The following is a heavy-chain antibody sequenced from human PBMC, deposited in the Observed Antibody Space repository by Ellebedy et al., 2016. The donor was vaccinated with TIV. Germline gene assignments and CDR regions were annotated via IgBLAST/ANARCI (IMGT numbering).Heavy chain of an antibody. CDR2: FDPEDGET. Sequence: AASVKVSCKVSGYTLIDLSMHWVRQAPGKGLEWMGGFDPEDGETIFAQKFQGRVTMTEDTSTDTAYMELSSLRSDETAVYYCATPLTEYYNSSLDYWGQGTLVTVSS. CDR1: GYTLIDLS. D-gene: IGHD3-22*01. CDR3: ATPLTEYYNSSLDY. V-gene: IGHV1-24*01. J-gene: IGHJ4*02.